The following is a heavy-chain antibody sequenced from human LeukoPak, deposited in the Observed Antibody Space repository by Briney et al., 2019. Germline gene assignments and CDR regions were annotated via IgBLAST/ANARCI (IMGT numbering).Heavy chain of an antibody. Sequence: SETLSLTCTVSGGSISSGGYYWSWIRQHPGKGLEWFGYIYYSGSTYYNPSLKSRVTISVDTSKNQFSLKLSSVTAADTAVYYCARDSSCPHLRSGGSCYYYYGMDVWGQGTTVTVSS. D-gene: IGHD2-15*01. CDR2: IYYSGST. V-gene: IGHV4-31*03. CDR3: ARDSSCPHLRSGGSCYYYYGMDV. J-gene: IGHJ6*02. CDR1: GGSISSGGYY.